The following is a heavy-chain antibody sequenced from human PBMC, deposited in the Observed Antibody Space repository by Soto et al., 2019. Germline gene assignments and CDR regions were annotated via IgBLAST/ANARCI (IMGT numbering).Heavy chain of an antibody. CDR1: GDSISSSTYY. CDR3: ARLAYSGYFQT. J-gene: IGHJ1*01. V-gene: IGHV4-39*02. CDR2: IYYSGAA. Sequence: SETLSLTCDVSGDSISSSTYYWGWIRQPPGKGLEWLASIYYSGAAYYNPSLRSRVSISVDTSNNRFSLALTSLTAADTAVYFCARLAYSGYFQTWGQGSLVTV. D-gene: IGHD2-21*01.